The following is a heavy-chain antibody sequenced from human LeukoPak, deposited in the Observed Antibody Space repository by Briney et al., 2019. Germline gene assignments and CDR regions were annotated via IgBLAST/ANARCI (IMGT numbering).Heavy chain of an antibody. CDR3: ASGRTDIVVVPATLRNYYFDY. D-gene: IGHD2-2*01. V-gene: IGHV1-69*06. J-gene: IGHJ4*02. CDR2: VMPLFGTA. Sequence: SVKVSCKPPGGTFSRNDISWVRQAPGQGLEWMGGVMPLFGTAKNAQKFQGRVTITADKSTSTAYMELSSLRSEDTAVYYCASGRTDIVVVPATLRNYYFDYWGQGTLVTVSS. CDR1: GGTFSRND.